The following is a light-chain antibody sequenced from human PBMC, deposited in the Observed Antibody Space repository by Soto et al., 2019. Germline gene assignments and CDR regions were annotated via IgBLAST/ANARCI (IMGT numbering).Light chain of an antibody. CDR2: EVV. CDR3: KSYAGSNTYV. CDR1: KSDIGVYDF. J-gene: IGLJ1*01. Sequence: QSALTQPPSASGSPGQSVTISCTGTKSDIGVYDFVSWYQHHPGKAPRLIIYEVVQRPSGVPDRFSGSKSGNTASLTVSGLPAADEADYFCKSYAGSNTYVFGSGTTLTVL. V-gene: IGLV2-8*01.